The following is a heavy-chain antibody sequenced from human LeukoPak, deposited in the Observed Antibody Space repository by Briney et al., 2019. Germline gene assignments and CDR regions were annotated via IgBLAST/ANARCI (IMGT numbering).Heavy chain of an antibody. Sequence: SKTLSLTCTVSGGSISGYYWSWIRQPPGKGLECIGYIFYGGSTNYNPSLKSRVTISVDTSKNQFSLKLSSVTAADTAVYYCARRYFDWSTFDYWGQGTLVTVSS. D-gene: IGHD3-9*01. V-gene: IGHV4-59*08. CDR1: GGSISGYY. J-gene: IGHJ4*02. CDR2: IFYGGST. CDR3: ARRYFDWSTFDY.